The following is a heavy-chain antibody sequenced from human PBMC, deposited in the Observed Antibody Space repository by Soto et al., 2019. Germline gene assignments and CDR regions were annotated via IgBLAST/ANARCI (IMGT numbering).Heavy chain of an antibody. J-gene: IGHJ4*02. CDR2: ISRSGNST. CDR1: GFSFSSYA. Sequence: EVQVLESGGDLAQPGGSLRLSCAASGFSFSSYAMSWVRQSPGKGLEWVSSISRSGNSTYSADSVRGRFTISRDNSKNTLYLQMYSLRAEDTAVYYCAKDAKILDWLPTSYYYDCWGRGALVTVSS. V-gene: IGHV3-23*01. D-gene: IGHD3-9*01. CDR3: AKDAKILDWLPTSYYYDC.